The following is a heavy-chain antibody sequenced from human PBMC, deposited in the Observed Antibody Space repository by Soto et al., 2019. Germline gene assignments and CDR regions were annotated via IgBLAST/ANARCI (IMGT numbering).Heavy chain of an antibody. CDR2: IYPGDSDT. J-gene: IGHJ5*02. CDR1: GYGFTNYW. V-gene: IGHV5-51*01. CDR3: ACRRPHSRHNWFDP. D-gene: IGHD5-18*01. Sequence: GESLKISCKGSGYGFTNYWIGWVRQMPGKGLEWMGIIYPGDSDTRYSPSFQGQVTISADTSISTAYLQWSSLKASDTAMYYCACRRPHSRHNWFDPCGKGTLVTVSS.